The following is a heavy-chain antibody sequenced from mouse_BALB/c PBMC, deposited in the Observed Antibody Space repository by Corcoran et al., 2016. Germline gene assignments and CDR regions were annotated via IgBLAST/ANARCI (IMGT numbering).Heavy chain of an antibody. CDR2: ILPGSGST. CDR1: GYTFSSYW. Sequence: QVQLQQSGAELMKPGASVKISCKATGYTFSSYWIEWVKQRPGHGLEWIGEILPGSGSTNHNEKFKGKATFTADTSSNTAYMQLSSLTSEDSAVYYCARYYRYDFDYWGQGTTLTVSS. V-gene: IGHV1-9*01. D-gene: IGHD2-14*01. CDR3: ARYYRYDFDY. J-gene: IGHJ2*01.